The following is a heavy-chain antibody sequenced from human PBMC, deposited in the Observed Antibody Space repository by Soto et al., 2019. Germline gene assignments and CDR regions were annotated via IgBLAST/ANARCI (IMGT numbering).Heavy chain of an antibody. Sequence: PGGSLRLSCAASGFSVSSNYMTWVRQAPGKGLEWVSVIYSGGSTYYADSVKGRFTISRDISQNTVYLQMNRLRVEDTAVYYCARGAAVGATSYSSDYRGQVTQVPVSS. D-gene: IGHD1-26*01. V-gene: IGHV3-53*01. CDR3: ARGAAVGATSYSSDY. CDR1: GFSVSSNY. CDR2: IYSGGST. J-gene: IGHJ4*02.